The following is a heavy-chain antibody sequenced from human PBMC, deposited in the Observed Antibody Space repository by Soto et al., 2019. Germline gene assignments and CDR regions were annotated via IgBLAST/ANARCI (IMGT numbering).Heavy chain of an antibody. V-gene: IGHV3-23*01. CDR1: GFTFSNFA. CDR3: ARDPGGGLTLDY. CDR2: ISTGGVDS. D-gene: IGHD3-16*01. J-gene: IGHJ4*02. Sequence: EVQLLESGGGLVQPGGSLRLSCVASGFTFSNFAMTWVRQAPGKGLEWVSTISTGGVDSYYADSVKGRFAISRDNFKNTLYLQMNSLRAEDTAVYYCARDPGGGLTLDYWGQGTLVTVSS.